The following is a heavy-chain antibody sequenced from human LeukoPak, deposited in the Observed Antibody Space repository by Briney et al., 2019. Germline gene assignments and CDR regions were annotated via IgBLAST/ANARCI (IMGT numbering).Heavy chain of an antibody. Sequence: PGGSLRLSCAVSGFSFTDHWLHWVRQAPGKGLVWVSRVNGDGRSTIYADSVKDRFTISRDNARNTLYLQMNRLRDEDTAVYYCASTMIVVDGGYWGQGTLVTVSS. J-gene: IGHJ4*02. V-gene: IGHV3-74*01. D-gene: IGHD3-22*01. CDR3: ASTMIVVDGGY. CDR1: GFSFTDHW. CDR2: VNGDGRST.